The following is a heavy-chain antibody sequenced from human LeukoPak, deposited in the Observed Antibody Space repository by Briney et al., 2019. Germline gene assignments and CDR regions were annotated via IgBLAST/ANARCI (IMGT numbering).Heavy chain of an antibody. D-gene: IGHD3-9*01. V-gene: IGHV4-61*02. CDR1: GGSISSGSYY. CDR2: IYTSGST. Sequence: SETLSLTCTVSGGSISSGSYYWSWIRQPAGKGLEWIGRIYTSGSTNYNPSLKSRVTISVDTSKNQFSLKLSSVTAADTAVYYCARTGGYYDILTGSTPWFDPWGQGTLVTVS. CDR3: ARTGGYYDILTGSTPWFDP. J-gene: IGHJ5*02.